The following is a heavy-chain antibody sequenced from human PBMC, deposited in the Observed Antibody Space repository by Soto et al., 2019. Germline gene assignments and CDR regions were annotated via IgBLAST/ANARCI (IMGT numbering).Heavy chain of an antibody. J-gene: IGHJ6*02. CDR1: GGSISSYY. CDR2: IYYSGST. CDR3: AREGTTVDSYYYSGMDV. Sequence: QVQLQESGPGLVKPSETLSLTCTVSGGSISSYYWSWIRQPPGKGLERIGYIYYSGSTNYNPSLKSRVTISVDTSKNQFSLKLSSVTAADTAVYYCAREGTTVDSYYYSGMDVWGQGTTVTVSS. D-gene: IGHD1-1*01. V-gene: IGHV4-59*01.